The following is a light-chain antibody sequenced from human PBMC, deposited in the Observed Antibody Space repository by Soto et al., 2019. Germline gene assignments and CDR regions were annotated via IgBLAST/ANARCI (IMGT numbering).Light chain of an antibody. Sequence: DIQMTQSPSTLSASVGDRVTITCRASQSINTWLAWYQQKPGTVPKLLIYEASTLESGFPSRFTGSRSGTEYTLTVSSLQPDDFTTYYCQQYNDSFQYTFGQGTKLEIK. CDR2: EAS. V-gene: IGKV1-5*03. J-gene: IGKJ2*01. CDR3: QQYNDSFQYT. CDR1: QSINTW.